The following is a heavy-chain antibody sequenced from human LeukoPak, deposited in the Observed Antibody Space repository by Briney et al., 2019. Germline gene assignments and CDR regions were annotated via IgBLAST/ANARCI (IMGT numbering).Heavy chain of an antibody. CDR2: IYHSGST. V-gene: IGHV4-59*01. Sequence: RASETLSLTCTVSGGSISSYYWSWIRQPPGKGLEWIGYIYHSGSTKCNPSLKSRVTISVDTSKNQFSLNLSSVTAADTAVYYCARGGYSGKDYNNWGQGTLVTVSS. D-gene: IGHD5-12*01. CDR3: ARGGYSGKDYNN. J-gene: IGHJ4*02. CDR1: GGSISSYY.